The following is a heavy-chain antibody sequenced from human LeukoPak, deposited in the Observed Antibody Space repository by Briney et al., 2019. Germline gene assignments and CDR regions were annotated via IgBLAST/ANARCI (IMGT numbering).Heavy chain of an antibody. D-gene: IGHD4-11*01. Sequence: SETLSLTCTVSGGSISSYYWSWIRQPPGKGLEWIGYIYYSGSTYYNPSLKSRVAISVDTSKNQFSLKLSSVTAADTAVYYCARHDYSYYGMDVWGQGTTVTVSS. J-gene: IGHJ6*02. CDR1: GGSISSYY. V-gene: IGHV4-59*08. CDR3: ARHDYSYYGMDV. CDR2: IYYSGST.